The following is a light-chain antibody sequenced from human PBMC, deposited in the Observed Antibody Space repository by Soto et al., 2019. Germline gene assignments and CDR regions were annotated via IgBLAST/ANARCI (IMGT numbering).Light chain of an antibody. J-gene: IGKJ5*01. Sequence: EIVLTQSPCTLSLSPGERATLSCRASQSVRDSYLAWYQQKPGQAPSLLIYDTSSRASGIPDRFSGSGSGTDFTLTISRLETEDFAVFYCQQYGTSEIILGQGTRLEIK. CDR2: DTS. CDR3: QQYGTSEII. CDR1: QSVRDSY. V-gene: IGKV3-20*01.